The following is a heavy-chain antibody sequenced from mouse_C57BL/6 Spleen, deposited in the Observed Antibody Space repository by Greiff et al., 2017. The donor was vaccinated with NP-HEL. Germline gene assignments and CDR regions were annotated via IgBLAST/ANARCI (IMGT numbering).Heavy chain of an antibody. J-gene: IGHJ2*01. CDR3: AREGYSNHYFDY. V-gene: IGHV1-82*01. CDR1: GYAFSSSW. Sequence: VQLQQSGPELVKPGASVKISCKASGYAFSSSWMNWVKQRPGKGLEWIGRIYPGDGDTNYNGKFKGKATLTADKSSSTAYMQLSSLTSEDSAVYFCAREGYSNHYFDYWGQGTTLTVSS. CDR2: IYPGDGDT. D-gene: IGHD2-5*01.